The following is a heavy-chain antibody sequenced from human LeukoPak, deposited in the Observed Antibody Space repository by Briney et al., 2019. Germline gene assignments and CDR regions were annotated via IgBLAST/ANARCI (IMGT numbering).Heavy chain of an antibody. CDR1: GFTFSDYY. CDR3: ANGRYSYGYKNAFDI. Sequence: GGSLRLSCAASGFTFSDYYMSWIRQAPGKGLEWVSYISSSGSTIYYADSVKGRFTISRDNAKNSLYLQMNSLRAEDTAVYYCANGRYSYGYKNAFDIWGQETMVTVSS. D-gene: IGHD5-18*01. V-gene: IGHV3-11*04. CDR2: ISSSGSTI. J-gene: IGHJ3*02.